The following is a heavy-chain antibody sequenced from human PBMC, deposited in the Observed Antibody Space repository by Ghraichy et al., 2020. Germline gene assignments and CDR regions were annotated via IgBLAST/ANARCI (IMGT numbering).Heavy chain of an antibody. V-gene: IGHV3-23*01. D-gene: IGHD3-16*01. CDR1: GFTFSSYA. J-gene: IGHJ5*02. CDR3: TKDRGSNYDYAKGWFDP. CDR2: ISGSGGST. Sequence: GGSLRLSCAASGFTFSSYAMSWVRQAPGKGLEWVSAISGSGGSTYYADSVKGRFTISRDNSKNTLYLQMNSLRAEDTAVYFCTKDRGSNYDYAKGWFDPWGQGTLVTVSS.